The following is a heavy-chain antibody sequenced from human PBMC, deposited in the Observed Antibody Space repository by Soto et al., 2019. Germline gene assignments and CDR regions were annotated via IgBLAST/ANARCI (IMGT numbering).Heavy chain of an antibody. Sequence: QVHLVQSGAEVKKPGASVKVSCKGSGYAFTTYGITWVRQAPGQGLEWMGWISAHNGNTNYAQKLQGRVTVTRDTSPSTASMELRSLRSDDTAVYYCARGRYGDYWGQGALVTGSS. J-gene: IGHJ4*02. V-gene: IGHV1-18*01. CDR2: ISAHNGNT. CDR3: ARGRYGDY. D-gene: IGHD1-1*01. CDR1: GYAFTTYG.